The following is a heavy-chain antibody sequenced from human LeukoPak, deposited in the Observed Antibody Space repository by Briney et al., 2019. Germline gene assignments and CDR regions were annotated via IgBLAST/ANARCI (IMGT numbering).Heavy chain of an antibody. Sequence: GGSLRLSCAASGFTFSSYAMHWVRQAPGKGLEWVAVISYDGSNKYYADSVKGRFTISRDNSKNTPYLQMNSLRAEDTAVYYCAREYYYDSSGYSDYWGQGTLVTVSS. CDR3: AREYYYDSSGYSDY. J-gene: IGHJ4*02. CDR2: ISYDGSNK. CDR1: GFTFSSYA. V-gene: IGHV3-30-3*01. D-gene: IGHD3-22*01.